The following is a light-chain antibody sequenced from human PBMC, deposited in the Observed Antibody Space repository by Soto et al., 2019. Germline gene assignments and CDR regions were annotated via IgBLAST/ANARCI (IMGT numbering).Light chain of an antibody. V-gene: IGKV3-20*01. CDR2: SAS. Sequence: EIVLTQSPGTLSLSPVSRATLSCRASQSVSSSHLAWYQQKPGQAPRLLIYSASSRATGIPDRFSGSGSGTDFTLTISRLEPEDIAVYYCQRYGGFGQGTKVDIK. CDR3: QRYGG. CDR1: QSVSSSH. J-gene: IGKJ1*01.